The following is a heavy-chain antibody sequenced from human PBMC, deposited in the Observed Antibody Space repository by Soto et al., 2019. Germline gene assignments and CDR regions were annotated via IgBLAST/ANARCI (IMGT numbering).Heavy chain of an antibody. D-gene: IGHD3-10*01. Sequence: GESLKISCKGSGYSFTSYWITWVRQMPGKGPEWMGRIGPRDSYSSYSPSFQGHVTMSADKSISTAYLQWSSLMASDTAMYYCARTYYSGSGSYYIFDYWGRGTLVTVSS. CDR3: ARTYYSGSGSYYIFDY. CDR1: GYSFTSYW. J-gene: IGHJ4*02. V-gene: IGHV5-10-1*01. CDR2: IGPRDSYS.